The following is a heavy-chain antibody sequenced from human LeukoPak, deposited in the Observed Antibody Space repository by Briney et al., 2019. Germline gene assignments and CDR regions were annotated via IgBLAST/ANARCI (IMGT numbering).Heavy chain of an antibody. J-gene: IGHJ6*03. D-gene: IGHD3-10*01. CDR3: ARGGAPVGAYYYYYMDV. V-gene: IGHV3-66*02. Sequence: PGGSLRLSCXXSGFTVSTNYMSWVRQAPGKGLEWVASIYRGGGIFYADPVKGRFTISRDNSKNTVYLQVNSLRTEDTAVFYCARGGAPVGAYYYYYMDVWGKGTTVIVSS. CDR2: IYRGGGI. CDR1: GFTVSTNY.